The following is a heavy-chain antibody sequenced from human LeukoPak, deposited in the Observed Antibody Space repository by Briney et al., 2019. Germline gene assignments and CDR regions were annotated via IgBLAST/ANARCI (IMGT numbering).Heavy chain of an antibody. CDR3: ARARSPFLGYCSSTSCEGQYYFDY. D-gene: IGHD2-2*01. Sequence: PSETLSLTSTVSGGSISSYYWSWIRQPPGKGLEWIGYICCSGSTNYNPSLKSRVTISVDTSKNQFSLKLSSVTAADTAVYYCARARSPFLGYCSSTSCEGQYYFDYWGQGTLVTVSS. J-gene: IGHJ4*02. CDR2: ICCSGST. V-gene: IGHV4-59*01. CDR1: GGSISSYY.